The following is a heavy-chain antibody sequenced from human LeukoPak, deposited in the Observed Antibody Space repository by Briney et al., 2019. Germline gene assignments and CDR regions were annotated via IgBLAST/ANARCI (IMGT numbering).Heavy chain of an antibody. CDR3: ADFGVVTHWFDP. CDR1: GFAFTEMS. D-gene: IGHD3-3*01. Sequence: ASVKVSCKVSGFAFTEMSIHWVRQTPRKGLEWMGGFDPESGERVYAQSFRGRVTLSEDTSTDTAYMELSSLTSEDTAVYYCADFGVVTHWFDPWGQGTLVTASS. J-gene: IGHJ5*02. V-gene: IGHV1-24*01. CDR2: FDPESGER.